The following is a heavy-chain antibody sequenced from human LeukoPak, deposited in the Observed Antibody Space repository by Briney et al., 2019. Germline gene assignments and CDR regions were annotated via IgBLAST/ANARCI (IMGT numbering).Heavy chain of an antibody. Sequence: PGGSLRLSCATSGFTFTNYAMNWVRQAPGKGLEWVSAVTGPGDTTYYADSVKGRFFMSREDSKTTVYLQMNSLRAEDTAIYYCAKGAEIDLWGQRTLVTVSS. CDR3: AKGAEIDL. CDR1: GFTFTNYA. CDR2: VTGPGDTT. D-gene: IGHD3-16*01. V-gene: IGHV3-23*01. J-gene: IGHJ5*02.